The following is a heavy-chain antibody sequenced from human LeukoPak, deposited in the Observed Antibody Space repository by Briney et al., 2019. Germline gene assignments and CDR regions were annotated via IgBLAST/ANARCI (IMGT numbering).Heavy chain of an antibody. Sequence: GGSLRLSCEASGFTFSNDWMGWVRQAPGKGLEWVSYISSSSSTIYYADSVKGRITISRDNAKNSLYLQMNSLRAEDTAVYYCARDRYGSGSYYNADYWGQGTLVTVSS. D-gene: IGHD3-10*01. CDR1: GFTFSNDW. V-gene: IGHV3-48*01. J-gene: IGHJ4*02. CDR2: ISSSSSTI. CDR3: ARDRYGSGSYYNADY.